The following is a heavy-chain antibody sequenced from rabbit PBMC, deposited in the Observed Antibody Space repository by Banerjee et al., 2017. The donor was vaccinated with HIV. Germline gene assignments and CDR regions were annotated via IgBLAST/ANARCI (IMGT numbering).Heavy chain of an antibody. J-gene: IGHJ4*01. Sequence: QSLEESGGDLVKPEGSLTLTCTASGSDFSSNAMCWVRQAPGKGLEWIACINTSSANTVYASWAKGRFTISKTSSTTVTLQMTSLTAADTATYFCARDLAGVIGWNFGLWGQGTLVTVS. CDR3: ARDLAGVIGWNFGL. D-gene: IGHD4-1*01. V-gene: IGHV1S40*01. CDR1: GSDFSSNA. CDR2: INTSSANT.